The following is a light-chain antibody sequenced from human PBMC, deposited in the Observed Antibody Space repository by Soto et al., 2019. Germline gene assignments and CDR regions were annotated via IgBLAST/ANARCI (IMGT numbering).Light chain of an antibody. J-gene: IGKJ4*01. CDR3: QQLSSYPST. Sequence: AQFPETLAVSVGERATIKCRSSQSLLHSSDSTKYLACYQQKPGKAPYLLIYDASTLHSGVPSRFSGSGSGTDFTLTIIGLQPEDFATYYCQQLSSYPSTFGGGSKVAIK. CDR1: QSLLHSSDSTKY. CDR2: DAS. V-gene: IGKV1-9*01.